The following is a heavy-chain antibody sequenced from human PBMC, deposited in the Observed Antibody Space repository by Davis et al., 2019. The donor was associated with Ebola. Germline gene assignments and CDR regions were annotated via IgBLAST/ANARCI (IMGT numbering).Heavy chain of an antibody. D-gene: IGHD6-19*01. CDR3: ATTQWLREFDN. CDR2: IYDQST. V-gene: IGHV3-53*05. Sequence: GGSLRLSCEASGFTVSSNHMSWVRQAPGKGLEWVSVIYDQSTAYADAVRGRFIISRDKSNNTLYLEMSSLRVDDTAVYYCATTQWLREFDNRGQGTLVTVSS. J-gene: IGHJ4*02. CDR1: GFTVSSNH.